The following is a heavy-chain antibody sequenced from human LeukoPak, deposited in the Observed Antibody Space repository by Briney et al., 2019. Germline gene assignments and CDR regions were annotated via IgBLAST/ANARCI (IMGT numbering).Heavy chain of an antibody. V-gene: IGHV1-24*01. CDR1: GYTLTELS. CDR3: AMTIAAAGPVSFDY. J-gene: IGHJ4*02. Sequence: ASVKVSCKVSGYTLTELSMHWVRQAPGKGLEWMGGFDPEDGETIYAQKFQGRVTMTEDTSTDTAYMELSSLRSEDTAVYYYAMTIAAAGPVSFDYWGQGTLVTVSS. D-gene: IGHD6-13*01. CDR2: FDPEDGET.